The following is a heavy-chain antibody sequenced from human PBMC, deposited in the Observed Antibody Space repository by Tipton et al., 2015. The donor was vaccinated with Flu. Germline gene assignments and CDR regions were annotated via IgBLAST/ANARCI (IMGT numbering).Heavy chain of an antibody. CDR2: ISAYNGNT. Sequence: QLVQSGAEVKKPGASVKVSCKASGYTFTSYGISWVRQAPGQGLEWMGWISAYNGNTNYAQKLQGRVTMTTDTSTSTAYMELRSLRSDDTAVYYCAGDQRRGGYSGGYLVGGYWGQGTLVTVSS. J-gene: IGHJ4*02. D-gene: IGHD1-26*01. CDR3: AGDQRRGGYSGGYLVGGY. CDR1: GYTFTSYG. V-gene: IGHV1-18*01.